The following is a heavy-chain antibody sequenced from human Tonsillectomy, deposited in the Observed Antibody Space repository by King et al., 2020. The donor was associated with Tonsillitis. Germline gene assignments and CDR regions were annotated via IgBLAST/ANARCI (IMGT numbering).Heavy chain of an antibody. Sequence: VQLVESGGGVVQPGKSLRLSCAASGFTFSDYCIHWVRQAPGKGLEWVSIISYDGSDIYQADSVKGRITMSRDNSKNTVYLRMNSLRPEDAALYYCAKDVRRYGSGSFPGDWGQGTLVTVSS. V-gene: IGHV3-30*18. D-gene: IGHD3-10*01. CDR3: AKDVRRYGSGSFPGD. CDR1: GFTFSDYC. J-gene: IGHJ4*02. CDR2: ISYDGSDI.